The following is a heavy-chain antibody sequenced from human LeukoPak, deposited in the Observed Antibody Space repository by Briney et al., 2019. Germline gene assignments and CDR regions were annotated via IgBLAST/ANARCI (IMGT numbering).Heavy chain of an antibody. V-gene: IGHV1-69*01. D-gene: IGHD5-18*01. Sequence: SVKVSCKASGGTFSSYAISWVRQAPGQGLEWMGGIIPIFGTANYAQKSQGRVTITADESTSTAYMELSSLRSEDTAVYYCARYTAMDYYYYYYGMDVWGQGTTVTVSS. CDR2: IIPIFGTA. CDR1: GGTFSSYA. J-gene: IGHJ6*02. CDR3: ARYTAMDYYYYYYGMDV.